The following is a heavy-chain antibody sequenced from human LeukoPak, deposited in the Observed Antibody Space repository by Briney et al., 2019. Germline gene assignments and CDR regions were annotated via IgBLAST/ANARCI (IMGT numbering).Heavy chain of an antibody. CDR3: ARWRSESGLKY. V-gene: IGHV3-74*01. D-gene: IGHD3-3*01. CDR1: GFTFSSYW. J-gene: IGHJ4*02. Sequence: GGFLRLSCAASGFTFSSYWMRWVRQAPGKGLVWVSRINSDGGSTNHAHSVKGRFTVSRDTAKNTLYLQMNSLRAENTAVYYCARWRSESGLKYWGQGTLVTVSS. CDR2: INSDGGST.